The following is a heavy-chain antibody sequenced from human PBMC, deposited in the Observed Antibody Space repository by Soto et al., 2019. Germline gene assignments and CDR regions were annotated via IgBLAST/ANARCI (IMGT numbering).Heavy chain of an antibody. Sequence: QVQLVQSGAEVKKPGSSVKVSCKASEGTFSSYAISWVRQAPGQGLEWMGGIIPIFGTANYAQKFQGRVTITADKSTSTAYMELSSLRSEDTAVYYCARGAGSGSYYPLFGGMDVWGQGTTVTVSS. J-gene: IGHJ6*02. CDR3: ARGAGSGSYYPLFGGMDV. V-gene: IGHV1-69*06. D-gene: IGHD1-26*01. CDR1: EGTFSSYA. CDR2: IIPIFGTA.